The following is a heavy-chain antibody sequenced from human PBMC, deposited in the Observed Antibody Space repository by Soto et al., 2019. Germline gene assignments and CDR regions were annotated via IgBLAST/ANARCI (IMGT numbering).Heavy chain of an antibody. J-gene: IGHJ4*02. CDR3: ARDTPTAPFDY. CDR2: ISSSSDYI. V-gene: IGHV3-21*01. Sequence: PGGSRRRSGAASGSTFRSYNMNWVRQAPGKGLEWVSSISSSSDYIYYADSVNGRFTISRDNAKSSLYLQMNSLGAEDTAVYYCARDTPTAPFDYWGQGTLVTVSA. CDR1: GSTFRSYN. D-gene: IGHD4-17*01.